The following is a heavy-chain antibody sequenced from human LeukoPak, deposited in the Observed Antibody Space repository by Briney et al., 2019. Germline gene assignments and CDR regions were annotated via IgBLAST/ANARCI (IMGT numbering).Heavy chain of an antibody. CDR2: INHSGST. CDR1: GGSFSGYY. Sequence: PSETLSLTCAVYGGSFSGYYWSWIRQPPGKGLEWIGEINHSGSTNYNPSLKSRVTISVDTSKNQFSLKLSSVTAADTAVYYCARWGIVVVPAAPFDPGYGMDVWGQGTTVTVSS. J-gene: IGHJ6*02. CDR3: ARWGIVVVPAAPFDPGYGMDV. V-gene: IGHV4-34*01. D-gene: IGHD2-2*01.